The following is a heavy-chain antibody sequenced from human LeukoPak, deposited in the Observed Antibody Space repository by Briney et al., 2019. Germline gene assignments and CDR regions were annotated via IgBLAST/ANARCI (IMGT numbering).Heavy chain of an antibody. CDR2: ISGSGGSA. J-gene: IGHJ4*02. Sequence: GGSLRLSCAASGFTFSSYAMSWVRQAPGKGLEWLSAISGSGGSAYYADSVKGRFTISRDNSKNTLYLQMNSLRAEDTAVYYCANDGSWNGGYFDYWGQGTLVTVSS. CDR3: ANDGSWNGGYFDY. CDR1: GFTFSSYA. V-gene: IGHV3-23*01. D-gene: IGHD3-3*01.